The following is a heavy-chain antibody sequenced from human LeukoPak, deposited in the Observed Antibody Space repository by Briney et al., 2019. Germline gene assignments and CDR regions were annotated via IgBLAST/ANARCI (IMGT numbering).Heavy chain of an antibody. CDR1: GYSFSSGYY. CDR2: IYHSGST. J-gene: IGHJ6*03. CDR3: ARHFVQLERRAHYYMDV. V-gene: IGHV4-38-2*01. Sequence: SETLSLTFAVAGYSFSSGYYWGWIRQPPGKGLEWIGSIYHSGSTYYNPSLKSRVTISVDTSKNQFSLKLSSVTAADTAVYYCARHFVQLERRAHYYMDVWGKGTTVTVSS. D-gene: IGHD1-1*01.